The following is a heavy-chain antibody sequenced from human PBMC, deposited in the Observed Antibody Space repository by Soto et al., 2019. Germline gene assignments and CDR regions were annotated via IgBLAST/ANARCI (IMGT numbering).Heavy chain of an antibody. CDR1: GGSISSGGYY. D-gene: IGHD5-12*01. CDR3: ARYRSGYDRRGFDP. J-gene: IGHJ5*02. V-gene: IGHV4-31*03. CDR2: IYYSGST. Sequence: QVQLQESGPGLVKPSQTLSLTCTVSGGSISSGGYYWGWIRQHPGKGLEWIGYIYYSGSTYYNPSLKSRVTISVDTSKNQFSLKLSSVTAADTAVYYCARYRSGYDRRGFDPWGQGTLVTVSS.